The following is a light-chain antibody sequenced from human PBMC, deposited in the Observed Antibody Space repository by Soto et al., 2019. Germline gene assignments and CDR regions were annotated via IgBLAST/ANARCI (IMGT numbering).Light chain of an antibody. V-gene: IGKV3-15*01. J-gene: IGKJ5*01. Sequence: VMTQFPATLSVSPGERATFSCRASQSVSYYLAWYQQKHGQAPRLLVYHASTRATGVPARFSGSGSGTEFTLTISSLQSEDFAVYFCQQYYPWPPGFGHGTRLET. CDR3: QQYYPWPPG. CDR1: QSVSYY. CDR2: HAS.